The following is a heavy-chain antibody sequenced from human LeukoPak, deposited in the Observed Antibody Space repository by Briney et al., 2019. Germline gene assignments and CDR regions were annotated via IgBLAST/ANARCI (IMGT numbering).Heavy chain of an antibody. CDR1: GDSVSSNSAA. Sequence: QTVSLTCAISGDSVSSNSAAWNWIRQSPSRGLEWLGRTYYRSKWYNDYAVSVNSRITINPDTSKNQFSLQLNSVTPEDTAVYYCAREDNLGLSSRVKAEYFQHWGQGTLVTVSS. CDR2: TYYRSKWYN. V-gene: IGHV6-1*01. J-gene: IGHJ1*01. D-gene: IGHD6-13*01. CDR3: AREDNLGLSSRVKAEYFQH.